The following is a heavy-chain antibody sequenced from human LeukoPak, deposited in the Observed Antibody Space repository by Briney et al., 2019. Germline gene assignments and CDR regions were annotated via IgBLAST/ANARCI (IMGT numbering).Heavy chain of an antibody. CDR2: ISSLSGTI. CDR1: GFTFSSYS. V-gene: IGHV3-48*01. CDR3: VRGRYYDILTVAY. J-gene: IGHJ4*02. D-gene: IGHD3-9*01. Sequence: PGGSLRLSCAASGFTFSSYSMNWVRQAPGKGLEWVSYISSLSGTINYADSVKGRFIISRDNAKNSMFLQMNSLKAEDTAVYYCVRGRYYDILTVAYWGQGTLVTVSS.